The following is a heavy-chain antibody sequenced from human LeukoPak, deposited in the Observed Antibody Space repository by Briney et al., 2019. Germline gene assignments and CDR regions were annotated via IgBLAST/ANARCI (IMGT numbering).Heavy chain of an antibody. J-gene: IGHJ6*04. D-gene: IGHD5-18*01. CDR3: ARILLERGYSYGSGLDYYGMDV. CDR2: IIPIFGTA. V-gene: IGHV1-69*13. Sequence: SVTVSCKASGGTFSSYAISWVRQAPGQGLEWMGGIIPIFGTANYAQKFQGRVTITADESTSTAYMERSSLRSEDTAVYYWARILLERGYSYGSGLDYYGMDVGGKGTTVTVS. CDR1: GGTFSSYA.